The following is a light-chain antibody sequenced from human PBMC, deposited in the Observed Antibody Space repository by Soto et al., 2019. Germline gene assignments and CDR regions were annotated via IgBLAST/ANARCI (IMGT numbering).Light chain of an antibody. CDR2: DAS. V-gene: IGKV1-5*01. CDR1: QGISSW. J-gene: IGKJ2*02. CDR3: QKYNSRWT. Sequence: IRMTQSPSSFSASTGDRVTITCRASQGISSWLAWYQQKPGKAPKLLIYDASSLESGVPSRFSGSGSGTEFTLTISSLQPDDFATYYCQKYNSRWTFGQGTKVDIK.